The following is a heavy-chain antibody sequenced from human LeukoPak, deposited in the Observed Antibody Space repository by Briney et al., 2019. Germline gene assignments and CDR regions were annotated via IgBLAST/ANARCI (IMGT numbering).Heavy chain of an antibody. CDR1: GFTFSSSW. CDR3: ARDNPPDY. J-gene: IGHJ4*02. Sequence: GGSLRLSCVASGFTFSSSWMSWVRQAPGKGLEWVTNIKQDGSEKSYVESVRGRFTISRDNAKNSLYLQLNSLRAEDTALYYCARDNPPDYWGQGTLVTVSS. V-gene: IGHV3-7*03. CDR2: IKQDGSEK.